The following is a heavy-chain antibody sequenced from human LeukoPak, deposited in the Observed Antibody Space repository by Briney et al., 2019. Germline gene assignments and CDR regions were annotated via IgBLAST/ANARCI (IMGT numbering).Heavy chain of an antibody. CDR3: ARVQNYGDYGVWFDP. CDR2: IYYSGST. CDR1: GGSISSYY. V-gene: IGHV4-59*01. J-gene: IGHJ5*02. D-gene: IGHD4-17*01. Sequence: SETLSLTCTVSGGSISSYYWSWVRQPPGKGLEWIGYIYYSGSTNYNPSLKSRVTISVDTSKNQFSLELSSVTAADTAVYYCARVQNYGDYGVWFDPWGQGTLGTVS.